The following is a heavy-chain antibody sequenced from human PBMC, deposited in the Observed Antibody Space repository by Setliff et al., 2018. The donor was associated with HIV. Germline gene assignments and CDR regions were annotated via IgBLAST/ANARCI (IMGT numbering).Heavy chain of an antibody. V-gene: IGHV4-38-2*01. D-gene: IGHD3-10*01. J-gene: IGHJ5*02. CDR3: VSGWATLLRGILTTGWFEP. CDR1: GYSISSGYY. CDR2: IHHSGNT. Sequence: TSETLSLTCPVSGYSISSGYYWGWIRQPPGRGLEWIGAIHHSGNTYYNPSLKSRVTMSVDTSKNLFSLKVNSVTAADTAVYYCVSGWATLLRGILTTGWFEPWGQGTLVTVSS.